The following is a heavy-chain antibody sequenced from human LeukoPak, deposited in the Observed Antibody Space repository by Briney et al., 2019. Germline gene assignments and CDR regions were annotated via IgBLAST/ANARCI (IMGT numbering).Heavy chain of an antibody. V-gene: IGHV4-4*07. CDR1: GGSISSYY. J-gene: IGHJ4*02. CDR2: IYSSGST. D-gene: IGHD6-19*01. CDR3: ARGPRSSDWYSIDY. Sequence: PSETLSLTCTVSGGSISSYYWSWIRQPAGKGLEWIGRIYSSGSTNCNPSLKSRVTVSVDTSKNQFSLKLSSVTAADTAVYYCARGPRSSDWYSIDYWGRGTLVTVSS.